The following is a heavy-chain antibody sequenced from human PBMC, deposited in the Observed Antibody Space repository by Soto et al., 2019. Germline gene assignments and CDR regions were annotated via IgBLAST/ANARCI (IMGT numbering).Heavy chain of an antibody. J-gene: IGHJ6*02. Sequence: QVQLQESGPGLVKPSGTLSLTCAVSGDSISSGNWWSWVRQPPGKGLEWIGEIYHSGSTNYNPSFKGRVSISVDKSKNQFSLNLSSVTAADTAVYYCARAPSTTLYGMDVWGQGTTVTVSS. V-gene: IGHV4-4*02. CDR1: GDSISSGNW. D-gene: IGHD4-17*01. CDR3: ARAPSTTLYGMDV. CDR2: IYHSGST.